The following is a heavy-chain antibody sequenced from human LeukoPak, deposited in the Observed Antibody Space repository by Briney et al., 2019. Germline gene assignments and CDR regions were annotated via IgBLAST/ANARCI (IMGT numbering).Heavy chain of an antibody. CDR1: GYSISSGYY. D-gene: IGHD6-13*01. Sequence: SETLSLTCTVSGYSISSGYYWSWIRQPPGKGLEWIGYIYYSGSTDYNPSLKSRVTISVDTSKNQFSLKLSSVTAADTAVYYCARVRPQQLVYNWFDPWGRGTLVTVSS. CDR3: ARVRPQQLVYNWFDP. V-gene: IGHV4-38-2*02. J-gene: IGHJ5*02. CDR2: IYYSGST.